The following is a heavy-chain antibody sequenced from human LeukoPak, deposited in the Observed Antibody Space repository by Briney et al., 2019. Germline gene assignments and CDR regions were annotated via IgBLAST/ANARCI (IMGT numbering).Heavy chain of an antibody. D-gene: IGHD3-10*01. J-gene: IGHJ4*02. CDR3: LRDWYGSGSYWQIRESYFDY. CDR1: GFAFSTAW. V-gene: IGHV3-15*01. CDR2: IKTNIDGGTR. Sequence: GGSLRLSCAASGFAFSTAWMTWVRQAPGKGLEWVGQIKTNIDGGTRDYAAPVKGRFIISRDDSKNTLYLQMNSLKTEDTAVYYCLRDWYGSGSYWQIRESYFDYWGQGTLVTVSS.